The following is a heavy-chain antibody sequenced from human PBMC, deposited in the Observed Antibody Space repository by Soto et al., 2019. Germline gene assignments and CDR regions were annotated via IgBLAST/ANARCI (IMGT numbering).Heavy chain of an antibody. CDR3: GRESGDSSGYYYFNYYYGMDV. CDR2: INHSGRT. D-gene: IGHD3-22*01. V-gene: IGHV4-34*01. Sequence: PSETLSLTCAVYGGSFSGYYWSWIRQPPGRGLEWIGEINHSGRTNYNPSLKSRVNISVHTSKNQVSLKLSSVTAADTAVYYCGRESGDSSGYYYFNYYYGMDVWGQGTKVT. J-gene: IGHJ6*02. CDR1: GGSFSGYY.